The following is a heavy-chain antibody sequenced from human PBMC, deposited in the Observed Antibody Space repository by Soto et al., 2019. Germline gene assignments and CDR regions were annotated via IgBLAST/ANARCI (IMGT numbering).Heavy chain of an antibody. CDR1: GYTFTSYY. V-gene: IGHV1-8*01. J-gene: IGHJ6*03. CDR2: MNPNSGNT. Sequence: ASVKVSCKASGYTFTSYYINWVRQATGQGLEWMGWMNPNSGNTGYAQKFQGRVTMTRNTSISTAYMELSSLRSEDTAVYYCARVAVRGVSYYYYCMDVWGKGTTVTVSS. CDR3: ARVAVRGVSYYYYCMDV. D-gene: IGHD3-10*01.